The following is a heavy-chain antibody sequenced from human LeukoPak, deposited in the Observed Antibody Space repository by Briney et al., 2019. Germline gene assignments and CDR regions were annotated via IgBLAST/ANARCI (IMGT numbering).Heavy chain of an antibody. CDR3: ARGSGSGKYFQH. D-gene: IGHD6-25*01. CDR1: GGSVSSGSYY. V-gene: IGHV4-61*01. J-gene: IGHJ1*01. Sequence: SETLSLTCTVSGGSVSSGSYYWSWIRQPPGKGLEWIGYIYYSGSTNYNPSLKSRVTISVDTSKNQFSLKLSSVTAADTAVYYCARGSGSGKYFQHWGQGTLVTVSS. CDR2: IYYSGST.